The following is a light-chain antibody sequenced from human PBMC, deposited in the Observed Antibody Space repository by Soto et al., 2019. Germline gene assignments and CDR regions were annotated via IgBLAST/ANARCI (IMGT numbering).Light chain of an antibody. CDR3: QQRSDWPLT. J-gene: IGKJ4*01. V-gene: IGKV3-11*01. CDR2: DAS. Sequence: EIVLTQSPATLSLSPGERATLSCRASQSLSSDLAWYKQKRGQAPRLLIYDASNRATGIPARFSGRGSGTAVTLNLSSREPEYFAVYYCQQRSDWPLTFGGGNKVESK. CDR1: QSLSSD.